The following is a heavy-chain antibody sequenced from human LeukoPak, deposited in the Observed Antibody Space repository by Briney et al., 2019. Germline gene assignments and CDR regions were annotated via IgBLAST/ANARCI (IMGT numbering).Heavy chain of an antibody. V-gene: IGHV3-53*01. Sequence: AGGSLRLSCAASGFTVSSNYMSWVRQAPGKGLEWVSVIYSGGSTYYADSVKGRFTISRDNSKNTLYLQMNSLRAEDTAVYYCARDPGSSGSPNYYFDYWGQGTLVTVSS. J-gene: IGHJ4*02. CDR3: ARDPGSSGSPNYYFDY. D-gene: IGHD1-26*01. CDR1: GFTVSSNY. CDR2: IYSGGST.